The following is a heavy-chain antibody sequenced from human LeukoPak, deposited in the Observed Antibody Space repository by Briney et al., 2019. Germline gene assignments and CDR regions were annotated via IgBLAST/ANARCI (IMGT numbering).Heavy chain of an antibody. D-gene: IGHD4-17*01. J-gene: IGHJ4*02. CDR2: ISGGGETT. CDR3: ARDYADYVGYFFFDY. CDR1: XXXFNNYA. V-gene: IGHV3-23*01. Sequence: GGSXRXXXXXXXXXFNNYAMNWVRQAPGKGLEWVSSISGGGETTYYADSAKGRFTISRDNSQNTLYLQMNSLRAEDTAVYYCARDYADYVGYFFFDYWGQGTLVTVSS.